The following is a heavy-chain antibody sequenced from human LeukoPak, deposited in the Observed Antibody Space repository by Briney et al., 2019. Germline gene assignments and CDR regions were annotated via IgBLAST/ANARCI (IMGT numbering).Heavy chain of an antibody. CDR1: GFNFNDYT. Sequence: PGGSLRLSCAASGFNFNDYTILDVREAPGKGLEWVALLNWEGETTYYSDSVKGRFIISRDSSKDSLYLQMDNLRSEDSAFYYCARDSAPRSEAAAGLDHWGQGTLVTVSS. J-gene: IGHJ4*02. CDR3: ARDSAPRSEAAAGLDH. V-gene: IGHV3-43*01. D-gene: IGHD6-13*01. CDR2: LNWEGETT.